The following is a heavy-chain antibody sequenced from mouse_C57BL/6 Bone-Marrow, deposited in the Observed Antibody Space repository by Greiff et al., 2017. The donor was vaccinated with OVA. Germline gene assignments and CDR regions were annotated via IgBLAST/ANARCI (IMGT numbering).Heavy chain of an antibody. Sequence: EVKVVESGGGLVKPGGSLKLSCAASGFTFSSYAMSWVRQTPEKRLEWVATISDGGSYTYYPDNVKGRFTISRDNAKNNLYLQMSHLKSEDTAMYYGARNYDGSSYGVNWGQGTTLTVSS. CDR3: ARNYDGSSYGVN. CDR2: ISDGGSYT. J-gene: IGHJ2*01. D-gene: IGHD1-1*01. CDR1: GFTFSSYA. V-gene: IGHV5-4*03.